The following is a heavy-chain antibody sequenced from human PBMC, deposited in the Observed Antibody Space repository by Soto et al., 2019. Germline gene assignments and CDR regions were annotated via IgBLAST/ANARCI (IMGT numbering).Heavy chain of an antibody. CDR1: GGSISSGGYY. CDR3: ASIRYGDYEEYYFDY. D-gene: IGHD4-17*01. Sequence: PLETLSLTCTVSGGSISSGGYYWSWISKHPGKGLEWIGYIYYSGSTYYNPSLKSRVAISVDTSKNQFSLKLSSVTAADTALYYCASIRYGDYEEYYFDYWGQGTLVTVSS. V-gene: IGHV4-31*03. CDR2: IYYSGST. J-gene: IGHJ4*02.